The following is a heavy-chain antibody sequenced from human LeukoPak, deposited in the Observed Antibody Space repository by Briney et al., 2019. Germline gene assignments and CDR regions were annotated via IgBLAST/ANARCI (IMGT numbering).Heavy chain of an antibody. CDR2: ISAYNGNT. Sequence: ASVKVSCKASGYTFTSYGISWVRQAPGQGLEWVGWISAYNGNTNYAQKLQGRVTMTTDTSTSTAYMELRSLRSDDTAVYYCAAVVVVAAPYYYGMDVWGQGTTVTVSS. J-gene: IGHJ6*02. CDR1: GYTFTSYG. V-gene: IGHV1-18*01. D-gene: IGHD2-15*01. CDR3: AAVVVVAAPYYYGMDV.